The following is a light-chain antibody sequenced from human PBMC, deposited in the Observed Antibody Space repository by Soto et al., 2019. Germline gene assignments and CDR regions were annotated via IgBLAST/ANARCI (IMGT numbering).Light chain of an antibody. CDR3: QQYNNWPFS. CDR2: AAS. Sequence: DIQITHSPSSLSPSVLDRVTITFRASQSISSYLNWYQQKPGKAPKLLIYAASSLQSGVPSRFSGSGSGTDFTLTISGLQSEDSAIYFCQQYNNWPFSFGQGTRLEIK. J-gene: IGKJ5*01. V-gene: IGKV1-39*01. CDR1: QSISSY.